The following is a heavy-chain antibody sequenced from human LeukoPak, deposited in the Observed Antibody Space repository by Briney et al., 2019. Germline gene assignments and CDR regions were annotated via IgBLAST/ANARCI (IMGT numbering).Heavy chain of an antibody. J-gene: IGHJ4*02. D-gene: IGHD5-12*01. CDR2: IYYSGST. Sequence: PSETLSLTCTVSSGSISSYYWSWIRQPPGKGLEWIGYIYYSGSTNYNPSLKSRVTISVDTSKNQFSLKLSSVTAADTAVYYCARANSGYDLYRWWGQGTLVTVSS. CDR1: SGSISSYY. V-gene: IGHV4-59*01. CDR3: ARANSGYDLYRW.